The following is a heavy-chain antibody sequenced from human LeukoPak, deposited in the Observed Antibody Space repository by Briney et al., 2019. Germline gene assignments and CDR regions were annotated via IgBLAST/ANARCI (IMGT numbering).Heavy chain of an antibody. Sequence: PSETLSLTCTVSGGSISSSSYYWGWIRQAPGKGLEWIGSIYHSGSTHYNPSLKSRVTISVDTSKNQFSLNLSSVTAADTDVYYCARVGVGGPYYYMDVWGKGTTVTVSS. CDR3: ARVGVGGPYYYMDV. CDR2: IYHSGST. V-gene: IGHV4-39*01. J-gene: IGHJ6*03. D-gene: IGHD1-26*01. CDR1: GGSISSSSYY.